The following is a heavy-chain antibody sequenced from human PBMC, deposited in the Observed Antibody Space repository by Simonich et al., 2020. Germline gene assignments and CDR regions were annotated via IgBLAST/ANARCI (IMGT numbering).Heavy chain of an antibody. CDR2: IKQDGSEK. CDR3: ARDGLGTAYYYYMDV. Sequence: EVQLVESGGGLVQPGGSLRLSCAASGFTFSSYWMSWVLQAPGKGLEWVANIKQDGSEKYYVDSVKGRFTIARDNAKNSLYLQMNSLRAEDTAVYYCARDGLGTAYYYYMDVWGKGTTVTVSS. V-gene: IGHV3-7*01. J-gene: IGHJ6*03. D-gene: IGHD7-27*01. CDR1: GFTFSSYW.